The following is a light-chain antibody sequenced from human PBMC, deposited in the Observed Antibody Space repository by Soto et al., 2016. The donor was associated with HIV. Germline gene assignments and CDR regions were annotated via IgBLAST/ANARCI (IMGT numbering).Light chain of an antibody. V-gene: IGLV3-19*01. CDR1: SLRRDF. J-gene: IGLJ3*02. CDR3: HSRDGSGHHVV. Sequence: SSELTQDPAVSVALGQTVRITCQGDSLRRDFAAWYQQKSGQAPMLVTFGKNNRPSGIPDRFSGSSSGNTSSLTITGAQAEDEADYYCHSRDGSGHHVVFGGGTRLTVL. CDR2: GKN.